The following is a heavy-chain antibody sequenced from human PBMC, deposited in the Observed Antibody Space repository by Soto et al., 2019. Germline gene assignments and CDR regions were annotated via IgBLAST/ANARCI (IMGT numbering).Heavy chain of an antibody. J-gene: IGHJ4*02. CDR3: AELRGSSFFEH. CDR2: VYYSGAT. Sequence: QVQLQESGPGLVKPSDTLSLTCTISDYSINSPNWWGWIRQPPGKGLQWIGSVYYSGATYYNPSLKGRVTMAVDTPKNRFSLTLRSVPAMDTAVYYCAELRGSSFFEHWGRGALVTVSS. V-gene: IGHV4-28*01. CDR1: DYSINSPNW. D-gene: IGHD6-13*01.